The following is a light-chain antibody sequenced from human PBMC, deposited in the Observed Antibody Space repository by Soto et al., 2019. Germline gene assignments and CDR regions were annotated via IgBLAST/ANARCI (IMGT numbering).Light chain of an antibody. CDR3: NSHTSSSTYV. Sequence: QSVLTQPASVSGSPGQSIAISCTGTSSDVGNYNYVSWYQQHPGKAPKLMIYDVSNRPSGVSNRFSGSKSGNTASLTISGLQPEDEADYYCNSHTSSSTYVFGTGTKVTV. J-gene: IGLJ1*01. V-gene: IGLV2-14*03. CDR1: SSDVGNYNY. CDR2: DVS.